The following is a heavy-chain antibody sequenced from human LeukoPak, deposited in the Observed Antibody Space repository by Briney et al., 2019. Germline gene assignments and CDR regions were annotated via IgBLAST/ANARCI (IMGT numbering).Heavy chain of an antibody. D-gene: IGHD3-22*01. CDR3: ARVSIPATQHSSGYHFFEH. CDR2: INHSGST. CDR1: GGSFSGYY. V-gene: IGHV4-34*01. J-gene: IGHJ4*02. Sequence: SETLSLTCAVYGGSFSGYYWSWIRQPPGKGLEWIGEINHSGSTNYNPSLKSRVTISVDTSKNQFTLKLSSVTAADTAVYYCARVSIPATQHSSGYHFFEHWGQGTLVTVSS.